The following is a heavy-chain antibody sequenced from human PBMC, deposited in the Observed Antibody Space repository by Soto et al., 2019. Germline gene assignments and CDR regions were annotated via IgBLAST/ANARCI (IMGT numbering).Heavy chain of an antibody. CDR2: INPNSGGT. CDR3: ARGSVQWLVTEYCDC. CDR1: GYTFTGYY. Sequence: GASVKVSCKASGYTFTGYYMHWVRQAPGQGLEWMGWINPNSGGTNYAQKFQGRVTMTRDTSISTAYMELSRLRSDDTAVYYCARGSVQWLVTEYCDCWGQGTLVTVSS. V-gene: IGHV1-2*02. D-gene: IGHD6-19*01. J-gene: IGHJ4*02.